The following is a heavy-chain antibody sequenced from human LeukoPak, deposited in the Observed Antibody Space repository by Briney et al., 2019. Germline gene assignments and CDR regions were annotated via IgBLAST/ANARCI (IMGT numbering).Heavy chain of an antibody. Sequence: GGSLRLSCAASGFTFSSYAMHWVRQAPGKGLEYVSAISSNGGSTYYANSVKGRFTISRDNSKNTLYLQMGSLRAEDMAVYYCARGQFQWLSGNWFDPWGQGTLVTVSS. CDR2: ISSNGGST. V-gene: IGHV3-64*01. D-gene: IGHD6-19*01. CDR1: GFTFSSYA. J-gene: IGHJ5*02. CDR3: ARGQFQWLSGNWFDP.